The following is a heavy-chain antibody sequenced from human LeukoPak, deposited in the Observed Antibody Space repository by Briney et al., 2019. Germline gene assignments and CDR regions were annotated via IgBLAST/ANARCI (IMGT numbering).Heavy chain of an antibody. CDR3: ARDPYSGNYNTNWFDP. V-gene: IGHV1-2*02. CDR2: INPNSGGT. D-gene: IGHD1-26*01. J-gene: IGHJ5*02. CDR1: GYTFTGHY. Sequence: ASVKVSCKASGYTFTGHYMHWVRQAPGQGLEWMGWINPNSGGTNYAQKFQGRVTMTRDTSISTAYMELSRLRSDDTAVYYCARDPYSGNYNTNWFDPWGQGTLVTVSS.